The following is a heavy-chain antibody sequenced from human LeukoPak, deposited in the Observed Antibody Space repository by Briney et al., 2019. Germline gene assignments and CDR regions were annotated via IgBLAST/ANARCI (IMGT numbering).Heavy chain of an antibody. CDR3: ARELWFVNAPGSWLDP. V-gene: IGHV4-30-2*01. D-gene: IGHD3-10*01. J-gene: IGHJ5*02. Sequence: KPSQTLSLTCAVSGDSISSGDYSWSWIRQTSGKGLEWIGYIFHSGHSSYNPSLKSRVTISVGRSKNQFSLRLTSVTAADTAIYYCARELWFVNAPGSWLDPWGQGTQVTVSS. CDR1: GDSISSGDYS. CDR2: IFHSGHS.